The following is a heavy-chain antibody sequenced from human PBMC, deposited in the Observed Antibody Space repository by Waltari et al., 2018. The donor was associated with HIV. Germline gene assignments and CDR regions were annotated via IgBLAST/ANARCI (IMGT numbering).Heavy chain of an antibody. CDR2: MNPHSGNT. J-gene: IGHJ4*02. CDR3: ARKGHDYDTSGYYPFGY. V-gene: IGHV1-8*01. CDR1: GYTFTYYD. D-gene: IGHD3-22*01. Sequence: QVQLVQSGAEVKKPGASVKVSCKASGYTFTYYDINRVRQATGQGLEWMGWMNPHSGNTDYAQKFQGRITMTRDTSLSTAYLELDSLTSEDTAVYYCARKGHDYDTSGYYPFGYWGQGTLVTVSS.